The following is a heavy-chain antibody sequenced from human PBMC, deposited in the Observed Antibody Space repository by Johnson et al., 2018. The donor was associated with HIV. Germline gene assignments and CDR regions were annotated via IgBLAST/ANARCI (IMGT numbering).Heavy chain of an antibody. D-gene: IGHD3-16*01. V-gene: IGHV3-64*01. CDR1: GFTFSNAW. Sequence: MQLVESGGGLVQPGGSLRLSCAASGFTFSNAWMSWVRQAPGKGLEWVSYISSNGGSTYYANSVKGRFTISRDNSKNTLYLQMGSLRTEDTAVYYCARGGSDVFDIWGRGTMVTVSS. J-gene: IGHJ3*02. CDR3: ARGGSDVFDI. CDR2: ISSNGGST.